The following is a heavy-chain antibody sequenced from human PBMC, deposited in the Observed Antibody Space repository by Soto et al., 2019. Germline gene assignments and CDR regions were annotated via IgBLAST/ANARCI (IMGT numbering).Heavy chain of an antibody. Sequence: EVQLLESGGGLVQPGGSLRLSCAASGFTFSSYAMSWVRQAPGKGLEWVSAISGSGGSTYYADSVKGRFTISRDNSKNTLYLQMNSLRAEDTAVYYCAKARAAGTWSYYSMDVWGQGTTVTVSS. CDR2: ISGSGGST. V-gene: IGHV3-23*01. CDR3: AKARAAGTWSYYSMDV. D-gene: IGHD6-13*01. J-gene: IGHJ6*02. CDR1: GFTFSSYA.